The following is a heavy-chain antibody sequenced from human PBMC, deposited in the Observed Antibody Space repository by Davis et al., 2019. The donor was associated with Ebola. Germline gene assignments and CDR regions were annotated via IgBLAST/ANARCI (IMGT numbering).Heavy chain of an antibody. CDR2: IYYSGGT. Sequence: MPSETLSLTCTVSGGSISSYYWSWIRQPPGKGLEWIGYIYYSGGTNYNPSLKSRVTISVDTSKNQFSLKLSSVTAADTAVYHCARAVGGFSYGMDVWGQGTTVTVSS. V-gene: IGHV4-59*08. CDR3: ARAVGGFSYGMDV. D-gene: IGHD2-15*01. CDR1: GGSISSYY. J-gene: IGHJ6*02.